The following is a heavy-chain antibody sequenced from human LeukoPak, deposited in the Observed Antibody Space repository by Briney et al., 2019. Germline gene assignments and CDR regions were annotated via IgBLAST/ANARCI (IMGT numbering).Heavy chain of an antibody. CDR2: INSDGSWT. CDR3: VSFYETY. V-gene: IGHV3-74*01. J-gene: IGHJ4*02. CDR1: GNYW. D-gene: IGHD2-2*01. Sequence: GGSLRLSCAASGNYWMHWVRQAPGKGPVWVSHINSDGSWTSYADSVKGRFTISKDNAKNTVYLQMNNLRAEDTAVYYCVSFYETYWGRGTLVTVSS.